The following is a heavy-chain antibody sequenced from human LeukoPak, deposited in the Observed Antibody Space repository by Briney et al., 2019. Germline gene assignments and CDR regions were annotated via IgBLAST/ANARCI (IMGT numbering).Heavy chain of an antibody. CDR2: ISYDGSNK. J-gene: IGHJ4*02. V-gene: IGHV3-30-3*01. Sequence: PGGSLRLSCAASGFTFSSYAMHWVRQAPGKGLEWVAVISYDGSNKYYADSVKGRFTISRDNSKNTLYLQMNSLRAEDTAVYYCARDWACDYWGQGTLVTVSS. CDR1: GFTFSSYA. D-gene: IGHD3-16*01. CDR3: ARDWACDY.